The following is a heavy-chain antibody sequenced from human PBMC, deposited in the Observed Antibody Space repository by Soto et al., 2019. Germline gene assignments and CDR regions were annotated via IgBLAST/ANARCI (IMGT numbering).Heavy chain of an antibody. D-gene: IGHD3-22*01. V-gene: IGHV4-39*01. Sequence: PSETLSLTCTVSGGSISSSSYYWGWIRQPPGKGQEWIGSIYYSGSTYYNPSLKSRVTISVDTSKNQFSLKLSSVTAADTAVYFCARRLPTYDSSGYYLYYFDYWGQGTLVTVSS. CDR1: GGSISSSSYY. CDR2: IYYSGST. J-gene: IGHJ4*02. CDR3: ARRLPTYDSSGYYLYYFDY.